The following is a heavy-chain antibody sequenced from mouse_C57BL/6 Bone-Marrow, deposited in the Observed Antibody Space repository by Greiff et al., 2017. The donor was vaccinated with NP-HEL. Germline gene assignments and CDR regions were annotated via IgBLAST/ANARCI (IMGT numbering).Heavy chain of an antibody. D-gene: IGHD1-1*02. CDR2: INPNNGGT. Sequence: EVKLQQSGPELVKPGASVKIPCKASGYTFTDYNMDWVKQSHGKSLEWIGDINPNNGGTIYNQKFKGKATLTVDKSSSTAYMQLRSLTSEDTAVYYCARGSWNAVGENYFDYWGQGTTLTVSS. J-gene: IGHJ2*01. CDR1: GYTFTDYN. CDR3: ARGSWNAVGENYFDY. V-gene: IGHV1-18*01.